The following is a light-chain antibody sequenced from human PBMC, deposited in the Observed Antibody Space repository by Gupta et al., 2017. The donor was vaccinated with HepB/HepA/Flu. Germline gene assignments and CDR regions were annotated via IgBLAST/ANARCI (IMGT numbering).Light chain of an antibody. CDR2: QND. CDR3: HAWDSNTVV. V-gene: IGLV3-1*01. CDR1: KLGDRY. J-gene: IGLJ2*01. Sequence: SYELPQPPSVSVSAGPTASIPCCGDKLGDRYPCWYQTKPGQSPLLVIYQNDKRPSGIPGRFSGSNSGNTATLTISGTQARDEADYYCHAWDSNTVVFGGGTKLTVL.